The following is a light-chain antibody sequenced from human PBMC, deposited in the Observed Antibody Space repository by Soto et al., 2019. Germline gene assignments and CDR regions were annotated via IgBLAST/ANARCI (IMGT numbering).Light chain of an antibody. CDR1: SSDVGNYNL. CDR3: WSYAGGSTYVV. V-gene: IGLV2-23*01. CDR2: EGS. Sequence: QSALTQPASVSGSPGQSITISCTGTSSDVGNYNLVSWYQQHPGKAPKLMIYEGSKRPSGVSNRFSGSKSGNTASLTISGLQVEDEADYYCWSYAGGSTYVVFGGGTKLTVL. J-gene: IGLJ2*01.